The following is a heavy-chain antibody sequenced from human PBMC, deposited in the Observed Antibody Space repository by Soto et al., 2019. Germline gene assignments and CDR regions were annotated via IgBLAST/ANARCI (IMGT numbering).Heavy chain of an antibody. J-gene: IGHJ6*02. CDR1: GGSVSSGSYY. CDR2: IYYSGST. CDR3: ARDEAGRFGELYYYYYGMDV. D-gene: IGHD3-10*01. V-gene: IGHV4-61*01. Sequence: QVQLQESGPGLVKPSETLSLTCTVSGGSVSSGSYYWSWIRQPPGKGLEWIGYIYYSGSTNYNPSLKSRVTLSVDTSKNQFSLKLRSVTAADTAVYYCARDEAGRFGELYYYYYGMDVWGQGTTVTVSS.